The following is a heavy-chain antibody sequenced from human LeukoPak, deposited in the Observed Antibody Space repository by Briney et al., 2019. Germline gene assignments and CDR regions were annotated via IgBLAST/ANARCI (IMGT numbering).Heavy chain of an antibody. D-gene: IGHD2-8*02. V-gene: IGHV3-7*01. CDR1: DFTLSPYW. J-gene: IGHJ4*02. CDR3: ARGGSGSSKYWVF. Sequence: QPGGSLTLSCAASDFTLSPYWMTWVRQAPGRGLEWVANINRDGGDKYYGDSVKGRFSISGDNAENSLFLQMNNLRVEDSAVYYCARGGSGSSKYWVFWGQGTLVTVSS. CDR2: INRDGGDK.